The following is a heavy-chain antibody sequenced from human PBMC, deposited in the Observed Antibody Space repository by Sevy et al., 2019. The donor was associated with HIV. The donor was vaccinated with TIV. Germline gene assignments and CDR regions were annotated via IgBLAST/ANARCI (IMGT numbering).Heavy chain of an antibody. V-gene: IGHV3-7*01. J-gene: IGHJ5*01. CDR1: GFTFSGYW. CDR2: IKQDGSDK. Sequence: GGSLRLSCAASGFTFSGYWMNWVRQAPGKGLEWVANIKQDGSDKHYVDSVKGRFTISRDNAKNSLYLQMNSLRVEDTAVYYCAQEQLGRFASWGHGTLFTVSS. CDR3: AQEQLGRFAS. D-gene: IGHD1-26*01.